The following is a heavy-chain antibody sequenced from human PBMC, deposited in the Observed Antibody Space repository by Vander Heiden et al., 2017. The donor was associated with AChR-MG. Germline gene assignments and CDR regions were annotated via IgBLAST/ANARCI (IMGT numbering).Heavy chain of an antibody. D-gene: IGHD3-22*01. CDR2: IKSKTDGGTT. J-gene: IGHJ6*03. V-gene: IGHV3-15*01. CDR3: TTWVRDYYYYMDV. CDR1: GFTFSNAW. Sequence: EVQLVESGGGLVKPGGSLRLSCAASGFTFSNAWMSWVRQAPGKGLEWVGRIKSKTDGGTTDYAAPVKGRFTISRDDSKNTLYLQMNSLKTEDTAVYYCTTWVRDYYYYMDVWGKGTTVTVSS.